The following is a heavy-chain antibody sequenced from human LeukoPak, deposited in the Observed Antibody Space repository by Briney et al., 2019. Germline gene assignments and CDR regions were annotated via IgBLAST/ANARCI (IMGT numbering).Heavy chain of an antibody. CDR3: AREYGYDYYFDY. J-gene: IGHJ4*02. D-gene: IGHD5-12*01. Sequence: SQTLSLTCTVSGGSISSGSYYWSWIRQPAGKGLEWIGRIFISGRTDYNPSLKSRVTISVDTSKNQFSLKLSSVTAADTAVYYCAREYGYDYYFDYWGQGTLVTVSS. CDR2: IFISGRT. CDR1: GGSISSGSYY. V-gene: IGHV4-61*02.